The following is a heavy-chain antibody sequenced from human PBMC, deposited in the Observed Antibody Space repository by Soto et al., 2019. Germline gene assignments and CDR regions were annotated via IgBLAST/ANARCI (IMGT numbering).Heavy chain of an antibody. V-gene: IGHV1-69*06. D-gene: IGHD5-12*01. CDR1: GGTFSSYA. J-gene: IGHJ4*02. CDR2: IIPIFGTA. CDR3: AREDRGYSGYDVDY. Sequence: SEKVSCKASGGTFSSYAISWVRQAPGQGLEWMGGIIPIFGTANYAQKFQGRVTITADKSTSTAYMELSSVRSEDTAVYYCAREDRGYSGYDVDYWGQGTLVTVSS.